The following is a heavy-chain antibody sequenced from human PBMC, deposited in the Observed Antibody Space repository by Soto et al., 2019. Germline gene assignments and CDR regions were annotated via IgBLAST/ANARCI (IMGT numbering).Heavy chain of an antibody. V-gene: IGHV3-33*01. J-gene: IGHJ3*02. CDR3: ARGLYYYDRHDAFDI. Sequence: QVQLVESGGGVVQPGRSLRLSCAVSGFTFSSYGMHWVRQAPGKGLEWVAVIWYDGSNKYYADSVKGRFTISRDNSKNTLSLQMNSLRAEDTAVYYCARGLYYYDRHDAFDIWGQGTMVTVSS. CDR1: GFTFSSYG. D-gene: IGHD3-22*01. CDR2: IWYDGSNK.